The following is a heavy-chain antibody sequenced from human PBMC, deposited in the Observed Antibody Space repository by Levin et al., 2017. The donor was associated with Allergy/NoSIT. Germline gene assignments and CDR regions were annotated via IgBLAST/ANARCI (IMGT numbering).Heavy chain of an antibody. CDR3: ARGRYYYDSSGYYSLDACDI. D-gene: IGHD3-22*01. Sequence: ASVKVSCKASGYTFTSYDINWVRQATGQGLEWMGWMNPNSGNTGYAQKFQGRVTMTRNTSISTAYMELSSLRSEDTAVYYCARGRYYYDSSGYYSLDACDIWGQGTMVTVSS. J-gene: IGHJ3*02. CDR1: GYTFTSYD. V-gene: IGHV1-8*01. CDR2: MNPNSGNT.